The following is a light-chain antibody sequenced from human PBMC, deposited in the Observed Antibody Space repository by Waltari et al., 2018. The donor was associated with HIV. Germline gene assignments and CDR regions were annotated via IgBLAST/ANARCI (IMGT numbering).Light chain of an antibody. Sequence: QFALTQPAPTSGSLGQSITISCTGTSSDIGGYGYVPWYQQHPSKVPKLILYGVPERPSGISSRFSRSKSGATASLTISGLQTEDEADYYCSSYTSSRTLLFGGGTKVTVL. V-gene: IGLV2-14*03. CDR3: SSYTSSRTLL. CDR2: GVP. CDR1: SSDIGGYGY. J-gene: IGLJ2*01.